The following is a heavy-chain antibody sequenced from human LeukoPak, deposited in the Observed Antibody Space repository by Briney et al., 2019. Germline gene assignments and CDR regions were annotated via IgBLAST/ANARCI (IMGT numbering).Heavy chain of an antibody. J-gene: IGHJ6*03. CDR2: IYDSGST. Sequence: PSETLSLTCTVSGGSISSTSYYWGWLRQPPGKGLEWIGSIYDSGSTYYNPSLKSRVTISVDTSKNQFSLKLSSVTAADTAVYYCGRLFYDFWSGHYYYMDVWGKGTTVTVSS. V-gene: IGHV4-39*01. CDR1: GGSISSTSYY. CDR3: GRLFYDFWSGHYYYMDV. D-gene: IGHD3-3*01.